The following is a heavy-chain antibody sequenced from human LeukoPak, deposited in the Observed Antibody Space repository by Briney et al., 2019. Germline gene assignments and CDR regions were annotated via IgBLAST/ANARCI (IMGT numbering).Heavy chain of an antibody. Sequence: SETLSLTCTVSGGSISSYYWSWIRQPPGKGLEWIGYIYYSGSTNYNPSLKSRVTISVDTSKNQFSLKLSSVTAADTAVYYCARHGDYYDSSGYPYYFDYWGQGTLVTVSS. CDR3: ARHGDYYDSSGYPYYFDY. CDR1: GGSISSYY. D-gene: IGHD3-22*01. CDR2: IYYSGST. V-gene: IGHV4-59*08. J-gene: IGHJ4*02.